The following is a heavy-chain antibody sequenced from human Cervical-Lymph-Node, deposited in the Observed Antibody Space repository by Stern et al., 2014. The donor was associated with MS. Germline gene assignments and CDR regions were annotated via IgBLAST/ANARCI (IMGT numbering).Heavy chain of an antibody. CDR1: GGTFSSHA. V-gene: IGHV1-69*01. J-gene: IGHJ6*02. D-gene: IGHD4-23*01. Sequence: VQLVESGNEVKKPGASVRVSCKASGGTFSSHAIAWVRQAPRQGLEWMGGIIPMFARPIYAPKFKGRVTISADESTRTAYMELSSLRLDDTAIYYGARGREYDGGDSGLSVWYLGMDVWGQGTTVIVSS. CDR3: ARGREYDGGDSGLSVWYLGMDV. CDR2: IIPMFARP.